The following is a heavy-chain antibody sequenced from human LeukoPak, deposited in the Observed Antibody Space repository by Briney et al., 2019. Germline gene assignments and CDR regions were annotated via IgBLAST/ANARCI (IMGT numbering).Heavy chain of an antibody. V-gene: IGHV4-39*01. Sequence: SETLSLTCTVSGGPIRSSGFYWGWIRQPPGKGLEWIASINYSGNTFYNPSLRSRATIFVDTFKNQVSLKLSSVTAADTAVYYCERQDDNDHGSPNWFDPWGQGTLLTVSS. D-gene: IGHD4-17*01. CDR2: INYSGNT. J-gene: IGHJ5*02. CDR1: GGPIRSSGFY. CDR3: ERQDDNDHGSPNWFDP.